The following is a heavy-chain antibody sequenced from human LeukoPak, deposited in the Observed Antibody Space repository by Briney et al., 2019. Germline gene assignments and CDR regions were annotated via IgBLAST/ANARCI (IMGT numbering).Heavy chain of an antibody. J-gene: IGHJ3*02. Sequence: ASVKVSCKASGYTFTSYGISWVRQAPGQGLEWMGWISAYSGNTNYAQKLQGRVTMTTDTSTSTAYMKLRSLRSDDTIVYYCARDTANDAFDIWGQGRMVTVSS. D-gene: IGHD4-17*01. V-gene: IGHV1-18*01. CDR2: ISAYSGNT. CDR1: GYTFTSYG. CDR3: ARDTANDAFDI.